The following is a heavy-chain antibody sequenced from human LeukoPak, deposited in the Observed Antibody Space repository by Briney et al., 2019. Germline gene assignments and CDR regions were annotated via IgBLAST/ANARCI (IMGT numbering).Heavy chain of an antibody. CDR1: GFTFSDYG. CDR3: TRVSGWNSYYYSYMDV. CDR2: IRSKGYGGTT. V-gene: IGHV3-49*04. D-gene: IGHD6-19*01. Sequence: TGGTLRLSCAASGFTFSDYGMSWVRQAPGKGLEWVSFIRSKGYGGTTEYAASVKGRFTISRDDSKSIAYLQMDSLRTEDTAVYYCTRVSGWNSYYYSYMDVWGKGTTVTVSS. J-gene: IGHJ6*03.